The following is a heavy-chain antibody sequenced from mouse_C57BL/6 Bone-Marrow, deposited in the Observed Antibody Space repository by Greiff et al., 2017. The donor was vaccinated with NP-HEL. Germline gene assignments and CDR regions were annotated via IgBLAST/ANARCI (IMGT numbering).Heavy chain of an antibody. CDR3: ARQANSFFAY. D-gene: IGHD3-2*02. CDR2: IDPSDSYT. Sequence: QVQLQQPGAELVMPGASVKLSCKASGYTFTSYWMHWVKQRPGQGLEWIGEIDPSDSYTNYNQKFKGKSTLTVDKSSSTAYMQLSSLTSEDSAVDYCARQANSFFAYWGQGTLVTVSA. V-gene: IGHV1-69*01. CDR1: GYTFTSYW. J-gene: IGHJ3*01.